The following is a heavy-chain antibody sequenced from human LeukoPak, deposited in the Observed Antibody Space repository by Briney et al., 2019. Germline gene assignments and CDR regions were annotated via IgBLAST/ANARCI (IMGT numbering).Heavy chain of an antibody. CDR1: GFTFSSYS. CDR3: ARDLGPPNVWRRPTHFDY. CDR2: ISSSSSTI. J-gene: IGHJ4*02. Sequence: GGSLRLSCAASGFTFSSYSMNWVRQAPGKGLEWVSYISSSSSTIYYADSVKGRFTISRDNAKNSLYLQMNSLRAEDTAVYYCARDLGPPNVWRRPTHFDYWGQGTLATVSS. D-gene: IGHD3-16*01. V-gene: IGHV3-48*04.